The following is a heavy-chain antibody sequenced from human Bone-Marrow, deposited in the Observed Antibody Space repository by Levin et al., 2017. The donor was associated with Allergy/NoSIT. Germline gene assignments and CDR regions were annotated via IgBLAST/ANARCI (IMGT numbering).Heavy chain of an antibody. D-gene: IGHD6-19*01. CDR3: ARVTGWLNGDAFDI. CDR2: INPNSGDT. CDR1: GYTFTGNY. J-gene: IGHJ3*02. V-gene: IGHV1-2*02. Sequence: GGSLRLSCKASGYTFTGNYMYWVRQAPGQGLEWMGWINPNSGDTKYSQKFQGRVTMTRDTSISTAYMELSRLRSDDTAVYYCARVTGWLNGDAFDIWGQGTMVIVSS.